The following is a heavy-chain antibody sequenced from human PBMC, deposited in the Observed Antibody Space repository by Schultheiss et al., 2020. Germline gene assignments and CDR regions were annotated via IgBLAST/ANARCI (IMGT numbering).Heavy chain of an antibody. CDR3: ARLGTFYRGLDDY. V-gene: IGHV4-39*07. CDR1: GGSISSSSYY. D-gene: IGHD2/OR15-2a*01. CDR2: INHSGST. J-gene: IGHJ4*02. Sequence: GSLRLSCTVSGGSISSSSYYWGWIRQPPGKGLEWIGEINHSGSTNYNPSLKSRVTISVDTSKNQFSLKLSSVTAADTAVYYCARLGTFYRGLDDYWGQGTLVTVYS.